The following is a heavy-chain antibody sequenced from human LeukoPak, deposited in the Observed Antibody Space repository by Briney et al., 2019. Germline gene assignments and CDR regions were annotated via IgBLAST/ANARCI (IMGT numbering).Heavy chain of an antibody. CDR2: IKQDGGEK. D-gene: IGHD4-17*01. CDR1: GITFSNYW. Sequence: GGSLRLSCVVSGITFSNYWMSWVRQAPGKGLEWVANIKQDGGEKNYVDSVKGRFTISRDNARNSLYLQMNSLRAEDTAVYYCASGLRGSYWGQGSLVTVSS. CDR3: ASGLRGSY. V-gene: IGHV3-7*03. J-gene: IGHJ4*02.